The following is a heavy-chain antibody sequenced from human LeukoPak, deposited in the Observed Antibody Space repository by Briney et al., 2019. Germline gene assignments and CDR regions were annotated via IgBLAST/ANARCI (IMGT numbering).Heavy chain of an antibody. D-gene: IGHD4-17*01. CDR2: ISVYNGDT. J-gene: IGHJ4*02. V-gene: IGHV1-18*01. Sequence: ASVKVSCKASGYTFTSYGISWVRQAPGQGLEWMAWISVYNGDTNYAQSLQGGVIMTTDTSTSTAYMELRSLTSDDTAVYFCARTPDYGDYIQNFDYWGQGTLVTVSS. CDR1: GYTFTSYG. CDR3: ARTPDYGDYIQNFDY.